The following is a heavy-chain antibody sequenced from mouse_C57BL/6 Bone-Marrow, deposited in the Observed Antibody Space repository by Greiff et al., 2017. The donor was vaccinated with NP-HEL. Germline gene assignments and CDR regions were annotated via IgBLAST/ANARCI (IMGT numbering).Heavy chain of an antibody. CDR2: IYPGDGDT. J-gene: IGHJ2*01. Sequence: QVQLQQSGPELVKPGASVKISCKASGYAFSSSWMNWVKQRPGKGLEWIGRIYPGDGDTNYNGKFRGKATLTADKSSSTAYMQLSSLTSEDSAVYFCASKFTGNYWGQGTTLTVSS. CDR3: ASKFTGNY. V-gene: IGHV1-82*01. CDR1: GYAFSSSW. D-gene: IGHD4-1*01.